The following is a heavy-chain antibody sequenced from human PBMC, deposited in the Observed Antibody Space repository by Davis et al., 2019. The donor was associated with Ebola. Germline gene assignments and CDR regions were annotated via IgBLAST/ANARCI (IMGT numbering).Heavy chain of an antibody. V-gene: IGHV1-8*01. CDR1: GYTFTSYD. CDR3: ARPYSGSGSYAY. Sequence: ASVKVSCKASGYTFTSYDINWVRQATGQGLEWMGWMNPNSGNTGYAQKFQGRVTMTRNTSISTAYMELSSLRSDDTAVYYCARPYSGSGSYAYWGQGTLVTVSS. CDR2: MNPNSGNT. J-gene: IGHJ4*02. D-gene: IGHD3-10*01.